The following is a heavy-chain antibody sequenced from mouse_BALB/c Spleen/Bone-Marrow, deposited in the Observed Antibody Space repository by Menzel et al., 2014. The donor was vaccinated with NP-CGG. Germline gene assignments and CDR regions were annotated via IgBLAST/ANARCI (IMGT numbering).Heavy chain of an antibody. V-gene: IGHV3-1*02. D-gene: IGHD1-1*01. Sequence: EVKLVESGPDLVKPSQSLSLTCTVTGYSIASGYSCHWIRQFPGNKLEWMGYIHYSGSTHYNPSLKSRISITRDTSKNQFFLQLNSVTTEDTATYYCARDGSLYYFDYWGQGTTLTVSS. CDR3: ARDGSLYYFDY. CDR2: IHYSGST. J-gene: IGHJ2*01. CDR1: GYSIASGYS.